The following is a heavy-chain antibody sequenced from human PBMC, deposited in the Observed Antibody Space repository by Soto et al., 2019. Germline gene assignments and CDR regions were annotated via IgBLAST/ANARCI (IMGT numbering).Heavy chain of an antibody. J-gene: IGHJ3*02. D-gene: IGHD2-15*01. CDR2: ISPDGSLI. Sequence: PGGSLRLSCAASGFTFSGKTMYWVRQAPGKGLDWVALISPDGSLIYYADSVKGRFTISRDNSKNTLYLQMNSLRAEDTSVYYCARIKIGYDAFDIWGQGTMVTVSS. V-gene: IGHV3-30-3*01. CDR1: GFTFSGKT. CDR3: ARIKIGYDAFDI.